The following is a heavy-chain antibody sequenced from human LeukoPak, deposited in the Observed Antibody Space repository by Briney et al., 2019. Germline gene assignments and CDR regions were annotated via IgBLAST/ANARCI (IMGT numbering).Heavy chain of an antibody. CDR3: ARRYYFVSGSYYPLDF. J-gene: IGHJ4*02. Sequence: PSETLSLTCNVSGGSISDNDYSWDWIRQPPGKGLEWMGCNSGTTYSNPSLKSRISISVDTSKSQFSLKLRSVTAADTAVYYCARRYYFVSGSYYPLDFWGQGTPVTVSS. V-gene: IGHV4-39*01. CDR2: NSGTT. D-gene: IGHD3-10*01. CDR1: GGSISDNDYS.